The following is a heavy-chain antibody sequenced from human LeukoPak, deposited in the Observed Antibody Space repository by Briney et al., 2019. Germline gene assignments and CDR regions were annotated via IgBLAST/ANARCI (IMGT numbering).Heavy chain of an antibody. CDR3: AREMGSQPLRLTLHYYYYYGMDV. CDR1: GFSFSSYG. V-gene: IGHV3-33*01. D-gene: IGHD1-14*01. Sequence: QSGGSLRLSCAASGFSFSSYGMHWVRQAPGKGLEWVAVIWFDGSNKYYADSVKGRFTISRDNAKNTLYLQMNSLRAEDTAVYYCAREMGSQPLRLTLHYYYYYGMDVWGQGTTVTVSS. J-gene: IGHJ6*02. CDR2: IWFDGSNK.